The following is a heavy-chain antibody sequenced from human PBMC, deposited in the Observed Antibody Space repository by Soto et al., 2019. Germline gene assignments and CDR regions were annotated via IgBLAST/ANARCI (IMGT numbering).Heavy chain of an antibody. CDR1: GFTFSNYA. V-gene: IGHV3-23*01. D-gene: IGHD6-6*01. CDR2: IGGRGTSS. CDR3: AKDTAPSSSSSNYYYYGMDV. Sequence: GSLRLSCAASGFTFSNYAMSWVRQAPGKGLEWVSGIGGRGTSSYYADSVKGRFAISRDNSYNTLFLQLHSLRAEDTAVYYCAKDTAPSSSSSNYYYYGMDVWGQGTTVTVSS. J-gene: IGHJ6*02.